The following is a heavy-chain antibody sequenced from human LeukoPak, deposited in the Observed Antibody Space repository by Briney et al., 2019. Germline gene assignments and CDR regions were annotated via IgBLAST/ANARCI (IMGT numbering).Heavy chain of an antibody. CDR2: ISTDGSTT. J-gene: IGHJ4*02. D-gene: IGHD6-6*01. V-gene: IGHV3-74*01. Sequence: PGGSLRLSCAASGFTFSSYAMHWVRQAPGKGLVWVSRISTDGSTTDYADSVKGRFTISRDNAKNTLYLQMNSLRAEDTAVYYCARFGSSSGDYWGQGTLVTVSS. CDR1: GFTFSSYA. CDR3: ARFGSSSGDY.